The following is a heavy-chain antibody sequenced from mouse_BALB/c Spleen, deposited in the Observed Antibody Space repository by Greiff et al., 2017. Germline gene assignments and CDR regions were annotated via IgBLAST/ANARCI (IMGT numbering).Heavy chain of an antibody. CDR3: SRTGFDY. V-gene: IGHV2-9*02. CDR1: GFSLTSYG. Sequence: VKVVESGPGLVAPSQSLSITCTVSGFSLTSYGVHWVRQPPGKGLEWLGVIWAGGSTNYNSALMSRLSISKDNSKSQVFLKMNSLQTDDTAMYYCSRTGFDYWGQGTTLTVSS. J-gene: IGHJ2*01. D-gene: IGHD3-1*01. CDR2: IWAGGST.